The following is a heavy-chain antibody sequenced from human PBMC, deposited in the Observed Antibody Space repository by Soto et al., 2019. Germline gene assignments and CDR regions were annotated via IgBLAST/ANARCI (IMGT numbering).Heavy chain of an antibody. CDR3: ARYYCSSGICYYFHY. Sequence: SETLSLTCTVSGGSISNYYWSWIRQTPGKGLEWIGYIYYNGRTNYNPSLKIRVYFSVDTSKNEFSLKLTSVTAADTAVYYCARYYCSSGICYYFHYWGHGTLVTVSS. CDR1: GGSISNYY. D-gene: IGHD2-2*01. J-gene: IGHJ4*01. CDR2: IYYNGRT. V-gene: IGHV4-59*01.